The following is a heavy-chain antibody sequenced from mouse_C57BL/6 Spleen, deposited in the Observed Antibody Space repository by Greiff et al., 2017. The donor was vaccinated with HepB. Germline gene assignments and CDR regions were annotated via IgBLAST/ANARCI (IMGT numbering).Heavy chain of an antibody. Sequence: VQLKESGPELVKPGASVKISCKASGYSFTDYNMNWVKQSNGKSLEWIGVINPNYGTTSYNQKFKGKATLTVDQSSSTAYMQLNSLTSEDSAVYYCARGFITTVVATYYFDYWGQGTTLTVSS. CDR3: ARGFITTVVATYYFDY. J-gene: IGHJ2*01. V-gene: IGHV1-39*01. CDR1: GYSFTDYN. D-gene: IGHD1-1*01. CDR2: INPNYGTT.